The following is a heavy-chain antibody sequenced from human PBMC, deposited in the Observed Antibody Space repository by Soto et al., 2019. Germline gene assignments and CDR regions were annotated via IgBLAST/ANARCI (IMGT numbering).Heavy chain of an antibody. CDR1: GGTFSSYA. V-gene: IGHV1-69*13. CDR3: ARVPRVGITIFGENGGAYYYYGMDV. J-gene: IGHJ6*02. Sequence: GASVKVSCKASGGTFSSYAISWVRQAPGQGLEWMGGIIPIFGTANYAQKFQGRVTITADESTSTAYMELSSLRSEDTAVYYCARVPRVGITIFGENGGAYYYYGMDVWGQGTTVTVSS. D-gene: IGHD3-3*01. CDR2: IIPIFGTA.